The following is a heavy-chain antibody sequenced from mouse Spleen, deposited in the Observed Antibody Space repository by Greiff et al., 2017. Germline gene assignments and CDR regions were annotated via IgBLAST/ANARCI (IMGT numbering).Heavy chain of an antibody. CDR1: GYTFTSYW. V-gene: IGHV1-69*01. CDR2: IDPSDSYT. D-gene: IGHD1-1*01. J-gene: IGHJ3*02. Sequence: VQLKESGAELVMPGASVKLSCKASGYTFTSYWMHWVKQRPGQGLEWIGEIDPSDSYTNYNQKFKGKATLTVDKSSSTAYMQLSSLTSEDSAVYYCARALLLLRTPPGYWGQGTLVTVSA. CDR3: ARALLLLRTPPGY.